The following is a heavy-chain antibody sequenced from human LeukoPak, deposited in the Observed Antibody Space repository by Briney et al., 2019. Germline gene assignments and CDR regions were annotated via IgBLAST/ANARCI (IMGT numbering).Heavy chain of an antibody. D-gene: IGHD3-10*01. V-gene: IGHV1-69*01. Sequence: GASVKVSCKASGDTFSPYSFSWVRQAPGQGLEWMGGITPIFDTTKYSQKFQGRVTITADESTTTLHMELSRLTSEDTAVYYCARDVSKIRGVKAFDYWGQGTLVTVSS. CDR3: ARDVSKIRGVKAFDY. J-gene: IGHJ4*02. CDR2: ITPIFDTT. CDR1: GDTFSPYS.